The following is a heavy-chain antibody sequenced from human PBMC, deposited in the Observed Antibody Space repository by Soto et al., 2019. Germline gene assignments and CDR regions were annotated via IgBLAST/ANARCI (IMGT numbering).Heavy chain of an antibody. CDR2: IHFGGNT. V-gene: IGHV3-53*01. CDR3: TKVSPQWLVHDY. CDR1: GFTVSGDY. Sequence: GGSLRLSCAASGFTVSGDYVSWVRQAPGKGLECVSVIHFGGNTYYADSVKGRFTVSRDNSKNTLCLQMNSLRVEDTAIYFCTKVSPQWLVHDYWGQGTLVTVSS. D-gene: IGHD6-19*01. J-gene: IGHJ4*02.